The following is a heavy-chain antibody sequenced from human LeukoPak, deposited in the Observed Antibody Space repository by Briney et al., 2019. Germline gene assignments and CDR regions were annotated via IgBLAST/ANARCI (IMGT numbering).Heavy chain of an antibody. CDR2: ISDDSTTI. V-gene: IGHV3-48*02. D-gene: IGHD2-8*02. CDR3: ASGLTGGGAY. CDR1: GFRFSTHS. J-gene: IGHJ4*02. Sequence: GGSLRLSCAASGFRFSTHSMNWVRQAPGKGLEWVAYISDDSTTIYYADSVKGRSTISRDSAKNSLYLQMNSLRDEDTAVYYCASGLTGGGAYWGQGTLVTVSS.